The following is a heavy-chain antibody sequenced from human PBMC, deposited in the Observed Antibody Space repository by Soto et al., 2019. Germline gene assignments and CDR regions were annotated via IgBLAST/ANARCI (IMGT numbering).Heavy chain of an antibody. V-gene: IGHV3-30*18. D-gene: IGHD3-3*01. Sequence: GGSLRLSCAASGFTFSSYGMHWVRQAPGKGLEWVAVISYDGSNKYYADSVKGRFTISRDNSKNTLYLQMSSLRAEDTAVYFCAKEIGTFWSGYKGAFDIWGQGTMVTVSS. CDR3: AKEIGTFWSGYKGAFDI. CDR1: GFTFSSYG. CDR2: ISYDGSNK. J-gene: IGHJ3*02.